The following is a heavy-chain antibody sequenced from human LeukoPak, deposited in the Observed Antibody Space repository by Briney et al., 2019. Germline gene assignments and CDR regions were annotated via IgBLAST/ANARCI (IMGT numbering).Heavy chain of an antibody. J-gene: IGHJ4*02. D-gene: IGHD3-10*01. CDR2: IKQDGTEK. CDR1: GFTFSSYG. Sequence: SGGSLRLSCAVSGFTFSSYGMSWVRQAPGKGLEWVANIKQDGTEKYYVDSVKGRFTISRDNAKNSLNLQMNSLRVEDTAVYYCARVAKYYYGSETYYFFEHWGQGTPVTASS. V-gene: IGHV3-7*01. CDR3: ARVAKYYYGSETYYFFEH.